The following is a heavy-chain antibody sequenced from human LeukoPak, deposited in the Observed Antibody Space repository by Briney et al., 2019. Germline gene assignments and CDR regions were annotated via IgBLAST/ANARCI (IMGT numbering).Heavy chain of an antibody. D-gene: IGHD3-22*01. CDR1: GFTFSSYG. Sequence: GGSLRLSCAASGFTFSSYGMHWVRQAPGKGLEWVAFIRCDGSNKYYADSVKGRFTISRDNSKNTLYLQMNSLRAEDTAVYYCANFGAWYDSSGYYFDYWGQGTPVTVSS. CDR2: IRCDGSNK. J-gene: IGHJ4*02. CDR3: ANFGAWYDSSGYYFDY. V-gene: IGHV3-30*02.